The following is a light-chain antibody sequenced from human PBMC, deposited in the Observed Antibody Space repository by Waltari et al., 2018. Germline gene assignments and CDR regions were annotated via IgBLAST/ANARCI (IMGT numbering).Light chain of an antibody. CDR1: QSVSSS. CDR2: DVS. Sequence: IVLTQSPATLSLSPGERATLSCRASQSVSSSLGWYQQKPGQTPRLLIYDVSNRATDIPARFSGSGSGTDFTLTISSLEPEDFAVYYCQQRSNWPSITFGQGTRLEIK. V-gene: IGKV3-11*01. J-gene: IGKJ5*01. CDR3: QQRSNWPSIT.